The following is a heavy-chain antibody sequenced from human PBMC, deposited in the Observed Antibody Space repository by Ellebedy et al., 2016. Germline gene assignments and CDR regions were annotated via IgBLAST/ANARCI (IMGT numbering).Heavy chain of an antibody. V-gene: IGHV1-69*13. CDR2: INPIFGTT. Sequence: SVKVSXKASRGSFKSDVISWVRQAPGQGLEWMGGINPIFGTTNFAQIFQDRLTITADESTTTAYMELTSLRSEDTAFYYCAIGRDHEWLNPWGQGTLVTVSS. J-gene: IGHJ5*02. CDR3: AIGRDHEWLNP. D-gene: IGHD5-12*01. CDR1: RGSFKSDV.